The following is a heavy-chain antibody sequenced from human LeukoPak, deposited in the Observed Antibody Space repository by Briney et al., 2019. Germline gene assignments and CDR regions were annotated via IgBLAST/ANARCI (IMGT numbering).Heavy chain of an antibody. D-gene: IGHD5-18*01. CDR1: GFTFSGYA. CDR2: LSYVGTNK. Sequence: PGGSLRLSCAASGFTFSGYAMHWVRQAPGKGLEWVAVLSYVGTNKYYADSAKGRFTISSDNSKNTLYLQMNSQRPEDTAVYYCAKDVGYNYGFGTSAFDIWSQGTMVTVSS. J-gene: IGHJ3*02. CDR3: AKDVGYNYGFGTSAFDI. V-gene: IGHV3-30-3*01.